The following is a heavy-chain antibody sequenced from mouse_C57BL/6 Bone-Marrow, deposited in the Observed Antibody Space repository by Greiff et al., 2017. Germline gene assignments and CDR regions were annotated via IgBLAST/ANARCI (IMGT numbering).Heavy chain of an antibody. CDR2: INPSSGYT. Sequence: QVQLQQSGAELAKPGASVKLSCKASGYTFTSYWMHWVKQRPGQGLEWIGYINPSSGYTKYNQKFKDKATLTADKSSSTAYMQLSSLTYEDSAVYYSAKREGGNYYYFDDWGQGTTLTVSS. D-gene: IGHD2-1*01. CDR3: AKREGGNYYYFDD. V-gene: IGHV1-7*01. J-gene: IGHJ2*01. CDR1: GYTFTSYW.